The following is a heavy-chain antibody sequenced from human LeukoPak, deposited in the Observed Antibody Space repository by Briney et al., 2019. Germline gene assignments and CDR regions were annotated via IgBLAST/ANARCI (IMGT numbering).Heavy chain of an antibody. CDR1: GYTFTGYY. J-gene: IGHJ4*02. Sequence: ASVKVSCKASGYTFTGYYMHWVRQAPGQGLEWMGWINPNSGGTNYAQKFQGRVTMTGDASISTAYMELSRLRSDDTAFYYCARIRYCGGISCYYIDYWGQGTLVTVSA. CDR3: ARIRYCGGISCYYIDY. D-gene: IGHD2-2*01. CDR2: INPNSGGT. V-gene: IGHV1-2*02.